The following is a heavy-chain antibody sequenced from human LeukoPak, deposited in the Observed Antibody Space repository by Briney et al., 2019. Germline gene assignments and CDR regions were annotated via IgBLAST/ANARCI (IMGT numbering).Heavy chain of an antibody. CDR3: AKFGVTTRPREGFDY. J-gene: IGHJ4*02. CDR2: ISGSGNSP. Sequence: PGGSLRLSCAAAGFTFSNYAMTWVRQAPGRGLEWVSSISGSGNSPYYADSVKGRFTISRDNSKNTLYLQMNSLRAEDTAVYYCAKFGVTTRPREGFDYWGQGTLVTVSS. D-gene: IGHD3-3*01. V-gene: IGHV3-23*01. CDR1: GFTFSNYA.